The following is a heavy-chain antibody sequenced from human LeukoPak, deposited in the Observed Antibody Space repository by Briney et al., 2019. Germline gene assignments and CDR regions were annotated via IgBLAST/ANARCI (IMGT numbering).Heavy chain of an antibody. J-gene: IGHJ4*02. Sequence: GGCLRLSCSAAGLTFVDYDIGWVGQGIGKGVEWVSVIGSRGDTHYSGYVKGRFTICSENAEGSLYLQMNSLRAEDTAFYYGARGGIQVSGTDEFDYWGQETLVTVSS. D-gene: IGHD5-18*01. CDR2: IGSRGDT. CDR1: GLTFVDYD. CDR3: ARGGIQVSGTDEFDY. V-gene: IGHV3-13*01.